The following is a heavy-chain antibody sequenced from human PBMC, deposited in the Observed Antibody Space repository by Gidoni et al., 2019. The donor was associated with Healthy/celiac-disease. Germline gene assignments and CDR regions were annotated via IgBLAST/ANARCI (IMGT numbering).Heavy chain of an antibody. CDR2: IYPGDSDT. CDR1: GYSFTSYW. V-gene: IGHV5-51*01. J-gene: IGHJ4*02. CDR3: ARLRRIAARPPWYYFDY. Sequence: EVQLVQSGAEVKKHGESLKISCKGSGYSFTSYWIGWVRQMPGKGLEWMGIIYPGDSDTRYSPSFQGQVTISADKSISTAYLQWSSLKASDTAMYYCARLRRIAARPPWYYFDYWGQGTLVTVSS. D-gene: IGHD6-6*01.